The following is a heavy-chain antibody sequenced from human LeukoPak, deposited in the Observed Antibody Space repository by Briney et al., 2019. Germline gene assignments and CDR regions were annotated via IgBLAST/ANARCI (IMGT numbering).Heavy chain of an antibody. J-gene: IGHJ5*02. V-gene: IGHV1-8*02. CDR2: MNPNSGNT. Sequence: SVNVSCKASGYTFFSYDINWVRQATPRGREWLGGMNPNSGNTGYAQKFQGRVTMTRNTSISTAYMELSSLRSEDTAVYYCASALNYVWGSYRHNWFDPWGQGTLVTVSS. D-gene: IGHD3-16*02. CDR3: ASALNYVWGSYRHNWFDP. CDR1: GYTFFSYD.